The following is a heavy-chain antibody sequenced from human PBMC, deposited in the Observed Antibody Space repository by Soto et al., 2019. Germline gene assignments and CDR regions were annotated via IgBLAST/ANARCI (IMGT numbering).Heavy chain of an antibody. CDR1: GFTFSNYA. CDR2: ISGSGGST. V-gene: IGHV3-23*01. D-gene: IGHD6-19*01. CDR3: AKGLSSGWYLPFDP. Sequence: EVQLLESGGGLVQPGGSLRLSCAASGFTFSNYAMSWVRQAPGKGLEWVSAISGSGGSTFHADSVKGRFTISRDNSKNTLYLQMNGLRAEDTAVYYCAKGLSSGWYLPFDPWGQGTLVTVSS. J-gene: IGHJ5*02.